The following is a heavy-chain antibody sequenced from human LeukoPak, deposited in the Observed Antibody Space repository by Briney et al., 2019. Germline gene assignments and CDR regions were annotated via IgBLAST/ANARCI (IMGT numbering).Heavy chain of an antibody. CDR1: GGSISSYY. CDR3: ARDSARYSYGFFGWFDP. D-gene: IGHD5-18*01. Sequence: PSETLSLTCTVSGGSISSYYWSWIRQPPGKGLEWIGYIYYSGTTNYNPSLKSRVTISVDTSKNQFSLKLSSVTAADTAVYYCARDSARYSYGFFGWFDPWDQGTLVTVSS. J-gene: IGHJ5*02. CDR2: IYYSGTT. V-gene: IGHV4-59*01.